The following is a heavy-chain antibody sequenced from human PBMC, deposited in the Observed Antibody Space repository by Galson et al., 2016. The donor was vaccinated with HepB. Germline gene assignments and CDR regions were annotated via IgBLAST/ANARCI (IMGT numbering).Heavy chain of an antibody. J-gene: IGHJ4*02. D-gene: IGHD3/OR15-3a*01. V-gene: IGHV3-48*02. CDR2: ISINSDNK. CDR3: ARDRDWAFGY. Sequence: SLRLSCAASGFPFTSFSMNWVRQAPGKGLEWVSYISINSDNKRYIDSVMGRFIISRDNVRNSMYLQMNSLRDEDTAVYYCARDRDWAFGYWGQGVLVTVSS. CDR1: GFPFTSFS.